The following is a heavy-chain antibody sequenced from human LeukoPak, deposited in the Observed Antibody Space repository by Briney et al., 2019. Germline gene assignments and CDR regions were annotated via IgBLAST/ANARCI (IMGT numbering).Heavy chain of an antibody. J-gene: IGHJ4*02. CDR3: AREGLRYFDWNSDY. V-gene: IGHV3-30*04. CDR1: GFTFSSYA. CDR2: ISYDGSNK. Sequence: PGRSLRLSCAASGFTFSSYAMHWVRQAPGKGLEWVAVISYDGSNKYYADSVKGRFTISRDNSKNTLYLQMNSLRAEDTAVYYCAREGLRYFDWNSDYWGQGTLVTVSS. D-gene: IGHD3-9*01.